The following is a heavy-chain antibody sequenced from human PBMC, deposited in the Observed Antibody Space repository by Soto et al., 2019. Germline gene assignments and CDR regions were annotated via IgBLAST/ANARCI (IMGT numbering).Heavy chain of an antibody. J-gene: IGHJ4*01. CDR2: IDSAGTTI. D-gene: IGHD6-13*01. Sequence: GGSLRLSCAASGLFSSYWMHWVRQAPGKGLVWVSRIDSAGTTINYADSVKGQFTISRDNAQNTLYLQMDSLRVEDTAVYYCARGPPDYSTSGYVGDYWGQGALVTVSS. CDR3: ARGPPDYSTSGYVGDY. V-gene: IGHV3-74*01. CDR1: GLFSSYW.